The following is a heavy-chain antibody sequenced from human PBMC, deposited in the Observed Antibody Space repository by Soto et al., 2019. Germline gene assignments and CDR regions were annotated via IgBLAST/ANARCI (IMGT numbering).Heavy chain of an antibody. V-gene: IGHV3-23*01. CDR3: AKDLAVVTAMGSDY. CDR2: ISGIGGSA. D-gene: IGHD2-21*02. CDR1: VFTCSSYA. Sequence: GSLRLSCAAPVFTCSSYAMSWVRQAPGKGLEWVSAISGIGGSAYYADSVKGRFTISRDNSKNTLYLQMNSLRAEDTAVYYCAKDLAVVTAMGSDYWGQGTLVTVSS. J-gene: IGHJ4*02.